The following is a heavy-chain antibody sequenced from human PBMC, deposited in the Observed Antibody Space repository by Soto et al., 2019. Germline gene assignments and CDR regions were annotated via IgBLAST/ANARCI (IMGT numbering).Heavy chain of an antibody. Sequence: QITLKESGPTLVKPTQTLTLTCTFSGFSLSTSGVGVGWIRQPPGKALEWLALIYWDDDKRYSPPLKSRLTITRDPSKTQVVLTMTNMDPVDTATYYCAHRRYHGSGTQTFDPWGQGTLVTVSS. V-gene: IGHV2-5*02. CDR1: GFSLSTSGVG. D-gene: IGHD3-10*01. CDR2: IYWDDDK. CDR3: AHRRYHGSGTQTFDP. J-gene: IGHJ5*02.